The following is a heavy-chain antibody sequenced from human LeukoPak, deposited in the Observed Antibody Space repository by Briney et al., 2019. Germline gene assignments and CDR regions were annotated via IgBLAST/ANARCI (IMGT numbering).Heavy chain of an antibody. CDR3: ARGAAGVYYFDY. Sequence: SETLSLTCAVYGGSFSGYYWSWIRQPAGKGLEWIGRIYTSGSTNYNPSLKSRVTISVDTSKNQFSLKLSSVTAADTAVYYCARGAAGVYYFDYWGQGTLVTVSS. D-gene: IGHD6-13*01. CDR2: IYTSGST. CDR1: GGSFSGYY. V-gene: IGHV4-59*10. J-gene: IGHJ4*02.